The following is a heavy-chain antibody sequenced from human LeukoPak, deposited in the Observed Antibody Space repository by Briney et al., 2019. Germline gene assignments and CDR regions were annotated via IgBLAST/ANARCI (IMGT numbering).Heavy chain of an antibody. Sequence: PGGSLRLSCAGSGFTFSSYEMNWVRQAPGKGLEWVSYISSSGSTIYYADSVKGRFTISRDNAKNSLFLQMNSLKTEDTAVYYCARVSIGSSWLNWGQGTLVTVSS. CDR3: ARVSIGSSWLN. V-gene: IGHV3-48*03. D-gene: IGHD6-13*01. J-gene: IGHJ4*02. CDR1: GFTFSSYE. CDR2: ISSSGSTI.